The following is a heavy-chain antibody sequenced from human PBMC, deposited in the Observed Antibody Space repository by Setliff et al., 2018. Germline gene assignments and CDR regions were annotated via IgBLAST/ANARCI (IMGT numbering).Heavy chain of an antibody. Sequence: GASVKVSCKASGYTFIRYYMYWVRQAPGQGLTWMGTINPGGGSASNADEFQGRITMTRNTSTSTIYMEMTRLTSEDTAVYYCARGGVAAAGRKGVFEHWGQGTLVTVSS. D-gene: IGHD6-13*01. CDR1: GYTFIRYY. V-gene: IGHV1-46*01. CDR2: INPGGGSA. CDR3: ARGGVAAAGRKGVFEH. J-gene: IGHJ4*02.